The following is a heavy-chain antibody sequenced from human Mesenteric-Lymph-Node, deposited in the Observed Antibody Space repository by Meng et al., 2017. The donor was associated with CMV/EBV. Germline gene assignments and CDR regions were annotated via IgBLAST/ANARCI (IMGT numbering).Heavy chain of an antibody. J-gene: IGHJ4*02. D-gene: IGHD1-26*01. V-gene: IGHV3-30-3*01. CDR3: AKDRGDTLISGSSLDY. CDR2: VSYDGTNK. Sequence: GESLKISCAASGFAFDSCPMHWVRQAPGKGLEWVAVVSYDGTNKYYADSVKGRFTISRDNSKNTLDLQMNSLRAEDTALYYCAKDRGDTLISGSSLDYWGQGTLVTVSS. CDR1: GFAFDSCP.